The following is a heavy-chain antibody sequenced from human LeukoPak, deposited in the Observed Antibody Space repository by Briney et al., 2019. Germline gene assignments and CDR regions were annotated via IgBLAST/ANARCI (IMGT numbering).Heavy chain of an antibody. D-gene: IGHD3-22*01. CDR2: INPNSGGT. CDR1: GYTFNTYF. Sequence: ASVKVSCKAPGYTFNTYFIHWVRQAPGKGLEWMGWINPNSGGTKFAQKFQGRVTVTRDTSITTAYMELSRLTSDDTAVYYCARKATYYYDSSGYSHFDYWGQGTLVTVSS. J-gene: IGHJ4*02. CDR3: ARKATYYYDSSGYSHFDY. V-gene: IGHV1-2*02.